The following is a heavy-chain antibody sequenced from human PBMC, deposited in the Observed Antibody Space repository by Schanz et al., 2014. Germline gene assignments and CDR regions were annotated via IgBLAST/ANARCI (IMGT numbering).Heavy chain of an antibody. CDR2: IYSGDNT. Sequence: DVQLVDSGGGLVQPRGSLRLSCAASGFTVTSYYMSWVRQAPGKGLEWVSVIYSGDNTYYADSVKGRFTISRDNSKNTVYLQMNSLRAEDTAVYFCAKDHFGHYDSSGCSDCYYYGMDVWGQGTTVTVSS. V-gene: IGHV3-53*01. J-gene: IGHJ6*02. CDR1: GFTVTSYY. CDR3: AKDHFGHYDSSGCSDCYYYGMDV. D-gene: IGHD3-22*01.